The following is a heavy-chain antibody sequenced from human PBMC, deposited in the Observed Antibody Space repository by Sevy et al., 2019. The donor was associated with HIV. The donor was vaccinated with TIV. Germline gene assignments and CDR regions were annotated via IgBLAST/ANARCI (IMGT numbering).Heavy chain of an antibody. CDR3: AKDTRTWISGPDD. V-gene: IGHV3-30*18. Sequence: GGSLRLSCAASGFTFSSYGIHWVRQAPGKGLEWVALISYDGNYKYYADSVKGRFTISRDNSKNTVNLQMDSLRADDTAVYYCAKDTRTWISGPDDWGQGTLVTVSS. D-gene: IGHD2-2*03. CDR1: GFTFSSYG. J-gene: IGHJ4*02. CDR2: ISYDGNYK.